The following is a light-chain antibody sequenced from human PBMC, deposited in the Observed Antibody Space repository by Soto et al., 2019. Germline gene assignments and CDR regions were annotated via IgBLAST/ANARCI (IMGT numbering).Light chain of an antibody. J-gene: IGKJ2*01. CDR2: GAS. CDR3: QQSNNWPYT. Sequence: EILMTQSPATLSVSPGERATLSCRASQSVSHNLAWYQQKPGQAPRLLFYGASIRAIGIPARFSGSGSGTVFTLTISSLQSEDFAIYYCQQSNNWPYTFGQGTKLEIK. V-gene: IGKV3-15*01. CDR1: QSVSHN.